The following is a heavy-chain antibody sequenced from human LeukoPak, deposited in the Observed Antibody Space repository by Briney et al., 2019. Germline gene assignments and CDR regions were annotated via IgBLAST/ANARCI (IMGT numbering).Heavy chain of an antibody. CDR3: ARADYYMDV. J-gene: IGHJ6*03. CDR2: IYYSGST. V-gene: IGHV4-39*07. CDR1: GGSISSSSYY. Sequence: SETLSLTCTVSGGSISSSSYYWGWLRQPPGKGLEWIGSIYYSGSTYYNPSLKSRVTISVDTSKNQFSLKLSAVTAADTAVYYCARADYYMDVWGKGTTVTVSS.